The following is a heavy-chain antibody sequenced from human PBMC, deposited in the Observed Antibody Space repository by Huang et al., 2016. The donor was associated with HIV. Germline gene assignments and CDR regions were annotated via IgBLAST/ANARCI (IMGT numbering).Heavy chain of an antibody. CDR2: VYFLGNT. V-gene: IGHV4-39*02. J-gene: IGHJ6*02. Sequence: QLRESGPGLVTPSETLSLTCSASGTSMPSSTFFWGWFRQPPGRGLEWLGMVYFLGNTDYNPPLKSRVTISIDTANKQYSMRLTSVTAADTAVYFCAREVRSVDTDRPDGYYYRGLDVWGQGTTVIVSS. CDR1: GTSMPSSTFF. D-gene: IGHD2-2*03. CDR3: AREVRSVDTDRPDGYYYRGLDV.